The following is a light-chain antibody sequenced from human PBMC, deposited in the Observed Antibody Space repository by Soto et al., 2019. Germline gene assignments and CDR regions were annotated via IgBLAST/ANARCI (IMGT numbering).Light chain of an antibody. CDR2: EVN. CDR1: SSDVGAYNS. J-gene: IGLJ3*02. CDR3: NSHGGSNNFWV. Sequence: QPVLTQPPSASGSPEQSVTISCTGTSSDVGAYNSVSWYQQHPGKAPRLMIYEVNKRPSGVPDRFSGSKSGNMASLTVSGLQAEDEADYYCNSHGGSNNFWVFGGGTKLTVL. V-gene: IGLV2-8*01.